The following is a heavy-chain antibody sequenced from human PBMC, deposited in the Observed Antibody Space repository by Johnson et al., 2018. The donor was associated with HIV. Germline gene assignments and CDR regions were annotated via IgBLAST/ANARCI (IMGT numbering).Heavy chain of an antibody. D-gene: IGHD6-13*01. CDR1: GFTFDYYA. V-gene: IGHV3-9*01. Sequence: VQLVESGGGLVQPGRSLRLSCAASGFTFDYYAMHWVRQAPGKGLEWVAGISWNSGRIGYADSVKGRFTIYRDNAKNSLHLQMNSLRPEDTALYYCSRSPSWAAAGTSGAFDIWGQGTMVTVSS. CDR2: ISWNSGRI. CDR3: SRSPSWAAAGTSGAFDI. J-gene: IGHJ3*02.